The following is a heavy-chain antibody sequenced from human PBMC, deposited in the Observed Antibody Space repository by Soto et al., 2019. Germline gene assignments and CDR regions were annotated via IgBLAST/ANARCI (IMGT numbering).Heavy chain of an antibody. CDR3: ERHLDYDSRGEYFDY. J-gene: IGHJ4*02. CDR1: GGSISSYY. Sequence: PSETLSLTCTVSGGSISSYYWSWLRQPPGKGLECIGYISYSGSTNYNPSLKSRVTMSVDTSKNQFSLRLSSVTAADTAVYYCERHLDYDSRGEYFDYWGQGTLVTVSS. CDR2: ISYSGST. V-gene: IGHV4-59*08. D-gene: IGHD5-12*01.